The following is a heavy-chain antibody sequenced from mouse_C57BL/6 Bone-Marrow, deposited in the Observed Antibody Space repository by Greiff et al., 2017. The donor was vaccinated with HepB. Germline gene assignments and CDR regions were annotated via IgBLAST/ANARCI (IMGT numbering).Heavy chain of an antibody. CDR2: INPNNGGT. J-gene: IGHJ2*01. CDR1: GYTFTDYY. D-gene: IGHD1-1*01. CDR3: ARPHYYGSSYSFDY. V-gene: IGHV1-26*01. Sequence: VQLQQSGPELVKPGASVKISCKASGYTFTDYYMNWVKQSHGKSLEWIGDINPNNGGTSYNQKFKGKATLTVDKSSSTAYMELRSLTSEDSAVYYCARPHYYGSSYSFDYWGQGTTLTVSS.